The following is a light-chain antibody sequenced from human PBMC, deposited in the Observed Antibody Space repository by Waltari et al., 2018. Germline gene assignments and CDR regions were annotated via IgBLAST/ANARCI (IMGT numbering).Light chain of an antibody. CDR1: SSAVGAYNY. J-gene: IGLJ2*01. CDR3: SSYTTSDTLV. CDR2: GVT. Sequence: QSALSQPASVSGSPGQSLTISCTGTSSAVGAYNYVSWYHQHPGRAPRLMIYGVTIRPSGVSIRFSGSKSGNTASLTISGLQPEDEAYYYCSSYTTSDTLVFAGGTKLTVL. V-gene: IGLV2-14*03.